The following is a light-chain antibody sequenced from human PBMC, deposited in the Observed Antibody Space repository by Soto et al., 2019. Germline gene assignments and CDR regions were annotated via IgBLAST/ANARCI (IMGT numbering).Light chain of an antibody. CDR2: GAS. CDR1: QSVSSN. CDR3: QHYNSWPRT. Sequence: EIVMTQSPATLSVSPGERATLSCRASQSVSSNLAWYQQKPGQAPRLLIYGASTRATGIPARFSGSRSGTEFTLTISSLQSEDFVVYYCQHYNSWPRTFGQGTKVEIK. J-gene: IGKJ1*01. V-gene: IGKV3-15*01.